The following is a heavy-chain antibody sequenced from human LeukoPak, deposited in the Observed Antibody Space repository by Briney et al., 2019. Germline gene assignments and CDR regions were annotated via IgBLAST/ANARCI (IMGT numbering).Heavy chain of an antibody. Sequence: ASVKVSCKASGYTFTGYYMHWVRQAPGEGLEWMGWINPNSGGTNYAQKFQGRVTMTRDTSISTAYMELSRLRSDDTAVYYCARDRGSNWYFDLWGRGTLVTVSS. CDR2: INPNSGGT. CDR3: ARDRGSNWYFDL. V-gene: IGHV1-2*02. J-gene: IGHJ2*01. D-gene: IGHD1-26*01. CDR1: GYTFTGYY.